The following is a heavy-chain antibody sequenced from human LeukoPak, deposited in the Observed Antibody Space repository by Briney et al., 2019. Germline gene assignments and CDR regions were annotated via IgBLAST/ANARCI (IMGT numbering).Heavy chain of an antibody. D-gene: IGHD6-13*01. V-gene: IGHV4-61*02. CDR1: GGSISSGSYY. CDR2: IYTSGST. CDR3: GRSYGYSSSWYGSDWFDP. J-gene: IGHJ5*02. Sequence: PSQTLSLTCTVSGGSISSGSYYWSWIRQPAGKGLEWIGRIYTSGSTNYNPSLKSRVTISVDTSKNQFSLKLSSVTAADTAVYYCGRSYGYSSSWYGSDWFDPWGQGTLVTVSS.